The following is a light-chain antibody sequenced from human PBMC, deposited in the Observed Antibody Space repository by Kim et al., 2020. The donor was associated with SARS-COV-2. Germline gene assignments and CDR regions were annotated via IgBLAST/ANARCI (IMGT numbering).Light chain of an antibody. Sequence: GRSLTISCTGTGSDVGGYNFVSWYHQHPGKAPTLMIYDVTKRPSGVSNRFSGSKSGNTASLTISGLQAEDEANYYCSSYTTISTVVFGGGTQLTVL. CDR3: SSYTTISTVV. J-gene: IGLJ2*01. CDR2: DVT. V-gene: IGLV2-14*03. CDR1: GSDVGGYNF.